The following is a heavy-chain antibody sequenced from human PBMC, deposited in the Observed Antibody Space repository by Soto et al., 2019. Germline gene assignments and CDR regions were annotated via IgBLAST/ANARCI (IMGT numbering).Heavy chain of an antibody. V-gene: IGHV6-1*01. CDR1: GDSISSNSSA. Sequence: SQTLSLTFAISGDSISSNSSAWNWIRQSPSRGLEWLGRTYYRSKWYNDYAASVKSRITINPDTSKNHFSLQLNSVTPEDTAVYYCARDNGNNLDYWGPGPMVTV. CDR3: ARDNGNNLDY. J-gene: IGHJ4*02. CDR2: TYYRSKWYN. D-gene: IGHD2-8*01.